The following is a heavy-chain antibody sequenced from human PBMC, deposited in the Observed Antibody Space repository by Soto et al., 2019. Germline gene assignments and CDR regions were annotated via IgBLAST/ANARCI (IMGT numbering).Heavy chain of an antibody. J-gene: IGHJ6*02. D-gene: IGHD1-26*01. CDR2: FYPRDSAA. CDR3: ARGGKHGSHFYGMDV. Sequence: GESLKISCEGSGYSFITYWVAWVRQMPGKGLEWMGIFYPRDSAATYSPSFQGQVTISADKSVSTAYLQWNNLKASDTAIYYCARGGKHGSHFYGMDVWGRGTTVTVSS. V-gene: IGHV5-51*01. CDR1: GYSFITYW.